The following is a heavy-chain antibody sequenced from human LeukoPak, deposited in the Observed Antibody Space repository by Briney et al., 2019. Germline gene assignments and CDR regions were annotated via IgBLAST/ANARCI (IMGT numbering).Heavy chain of an antibody. D-gene: IGHD5/OR15-5a*01. CDR1: GGSFSGYY. J-gene: IGHJ6*03. V-gene: IGHV4-34*01. CDR2: INHSGST. CDR3: ARGPSLSHYYYYYYYMDV. Sequence: SETLSLTCAVYGGSFSGYYWSWIRQPPGKGLEWIGEINHSGSTNYNPSLKSRVTISVDTSKNQFSLKLSSVTAADTAVYYCARGPSLSHYYYYYYYMDVWGKGTTVTVSS.